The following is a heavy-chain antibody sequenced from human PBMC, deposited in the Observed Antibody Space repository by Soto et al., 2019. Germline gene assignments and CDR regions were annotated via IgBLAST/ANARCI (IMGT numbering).Heavy chain of an antibody. J-gene: IGHJ3*02. CDR3: ARSLASAVVSDAFDI. CDR1: GGSISSSSYY. CDR2: IYYSGST. V-gene: IGHV4-39*01. D-gene: IGHD6-13*01. Sequence: SETLSLTCTVSGGSISSSSYYWGWIRQPPGKGLEWIGSIYYSGSTYYNPSLKSRVTISVDTSKNQFSLKLSSVTAADTAVYYCARSLASAVVSDAFDIWGQGKMVTVSS.